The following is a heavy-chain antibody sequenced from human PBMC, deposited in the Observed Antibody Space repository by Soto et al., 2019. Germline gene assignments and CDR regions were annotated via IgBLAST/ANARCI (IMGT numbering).Heavy chain of an antibody. Sequence: PSESLSLTCTVSGGSISTGDYYWSWIRQPPGKGLEWIGYIYNGGSTYYRPSLESRMHMSLDATRNHYSLRLTSVTAADTAVYFCARAPVGLDTISYFDYWGQGKLVTVSS. J-gene: IGHJ4*02. CDR2: IYNGGST. D-gene: IGHD3-3*01. CDR1: GGSISTGDYY. V-gene: IGHV4-30-4*01. CDR3: ARAPVGLDTISYFDY.